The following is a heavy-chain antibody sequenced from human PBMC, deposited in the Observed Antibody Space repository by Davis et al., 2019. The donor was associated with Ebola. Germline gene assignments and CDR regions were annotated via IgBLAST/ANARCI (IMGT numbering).Heavy chain of an antibody. CDR3: ARGQLMDYGDYLDY. CDR1: GFTVSSNY. D-gene: IGHD4-17*01. J-gene: IGHJ4*02. Sequence: GESLKISCAVSGFTVSSNYMTWVRQAPGKGLEWLSVIYSGGGTYYTDSVKGRFTISRDNSKNTLYLQMNSLRAEDTAVYYCARGQLMDYGDYLDYWGQGTLVTGSS. CDR2: IYSGGGT. V-gene: IGHV3-66*01.